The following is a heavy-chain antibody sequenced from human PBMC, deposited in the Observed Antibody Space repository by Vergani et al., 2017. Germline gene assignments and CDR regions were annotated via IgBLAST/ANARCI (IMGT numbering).Heavy chain of an antibody. CDR1: GYTFTSYG. Sequence: QVQLVQSGAEVKKPGASVKVSCKASGYTFTSYGITWVRQAPGQGLEWMGWISAYNGNTNYAQKLQGRVTMTTDTSTSTAYMELRSLRSDDTAVYYCARYSQEFAGTPPYYYYYYMDVWGKGTTVTVSS. V-gene: IGHV1-18*04. CDR2: ISAYNGNT. D-gene: IGHD1-7*01. J-gene: IGHJ6*03. CDR3: ARYSQEFAGTPPYYYYYYMDV.